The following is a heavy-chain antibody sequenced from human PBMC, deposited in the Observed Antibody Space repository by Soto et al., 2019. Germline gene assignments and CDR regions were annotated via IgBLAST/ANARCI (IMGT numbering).Heavy chain of an antibody. CDR3: ARAGYDRDGGGYSYFDY. CDR2: INYSGST. V-gene: IGHV4-31*03. D-gene: IGHD3-22*01. J-gene: IGHJ4*02. CDR1: GGSIGSGSYY. Sequence: QVQLQESGPGLVKPSQTLSLTCTVSGGSIGSGSYYWSWIRQHPGKGLEWIGYINYSGSTFYIPSLKSRVTTSIATSTNQFSLKLSSGTAADTAVYYCARAGYDRDGGGYSYFDYWGQGTLVTVSS.